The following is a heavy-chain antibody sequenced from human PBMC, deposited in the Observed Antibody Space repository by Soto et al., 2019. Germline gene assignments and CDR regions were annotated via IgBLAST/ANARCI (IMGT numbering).Heavy chain of an antibody. Sequence: PPETLSLTCAVYGGSFSGYYWSWIRQPPGKGLEWIGEINHSGSTNYNPPLKSRVTISVDTSKNQFSLKLSSVTAADTAVYYCARGKLSDYVWGSYRYHFDYWGQGTVVTVSS. CDR2: INHSGST. J-gene: IGHJ4*02. CDR3: ARGKLSDYVWGSYRYHFDY. D-gene: IGHD3-16*02. CDR1: GGSFSGYY. V-gene: IGHV4-34*01.